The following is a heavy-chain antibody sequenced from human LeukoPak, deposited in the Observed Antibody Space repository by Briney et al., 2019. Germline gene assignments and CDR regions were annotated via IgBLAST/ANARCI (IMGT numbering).Heavy chain of an antibody. CDR3: ARRPAAATIYYYYYMDV. V-gene: IGHV3-7*01. J-gene: IGHJ6*03. Sequence: GGSLRLSCAASGFTFSSYWMSWVRQAPGKGLEWVANIKQDGSEKYYVDSVKGRFTISRNNAKNSLYLQMNSLRAEDTAVYYCARRPAAATIYYYYYMDVWGKGTTVTVSS. D-gene: IGHD6-13*01. CDR1: GFTFSSYW. CDR2: IKQDGSEK.